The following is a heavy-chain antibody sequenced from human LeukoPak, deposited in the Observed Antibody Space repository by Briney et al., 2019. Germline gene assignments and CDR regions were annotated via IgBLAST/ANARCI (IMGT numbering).Heavy chain of an antibody. CDR1: GVSISSGGYY. V-gene: IGHV4-39*07. Sequence: PSETLSLTCTVSGVSISSGGYYWSWIRQPPGKGLEWIGEINHSGSTNYNPSLKSRVTISVDTSKNQFSLKLSSVTAADTAVYYCAREGIAVAGCDFDYWGQGTLVTVSS. CDR3: AREGIAVAGCDFDY. J-gene: IGHJ4*02. CDR2: INHSGST. D-gene: IGHD6-19*01.